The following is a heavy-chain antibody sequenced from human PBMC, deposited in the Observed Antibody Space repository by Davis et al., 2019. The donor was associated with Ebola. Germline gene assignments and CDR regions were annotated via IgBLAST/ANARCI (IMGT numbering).Heavy chain of an antibody. CDR1: GFTYNNHW. V-gene: IGHV3-33*08. Sequence: GESLKISCAASGFTYNNHWMTWVRQAPGKGLEWVAVIWYDGSNKYYADSVKGRFTISRDNSKNTLYLQMNSLRAEDTAVYYCAREAYYYDSSDYWGQGTLVTVSS. CDR2: IWYDGSNK. J-gene: IGHJ4*02. D-gene: IGHD3-22*01. CDR3: AREAYYYDSSDY.